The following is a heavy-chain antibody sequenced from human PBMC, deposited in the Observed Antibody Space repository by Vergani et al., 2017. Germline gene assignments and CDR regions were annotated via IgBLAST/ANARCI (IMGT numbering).Heavy chain of an antibody. CDR2: INNNGGST. CDR1: GFTFNSYA. V-gene: IGHV3-23*01. CDR3: AKVCGSTSCPDGGGAFDV. Sequence: QLLESGGGLIQPGGSLRLSCAASGFTFNSYAMTWVRQAPGKGLEWVSGINNNGGSTYYADSVKGRFTISRDNSKNTLYLQMTDLRAEDTATYYCAKVCGSTSCPDGGGAFDVWGHGKMVTGSS. J-gene: IGHJ3*01. D-gene: IGHD2-2*01.